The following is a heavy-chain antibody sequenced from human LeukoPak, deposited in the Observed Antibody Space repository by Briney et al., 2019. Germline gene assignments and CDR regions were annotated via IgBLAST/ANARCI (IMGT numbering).Heavy chain of an antibody. D-gene: IGHD6-13*01. J-gene: IGHJ4*02. V-gene: IGHV3-7*01. CDR1: GFTFSSSW. CDR3: ARDPLPGIAAAGTY. CDR2: IKQDGSEK. Sequence: GGSLRLSCAASGFTFSSSWMSWVRQAPGKGLEWVANIKQDGSEKYYVDSVKGRFTISRDNAKNSLYLQMNSLRAEDTAVYYCARDPLPGIAAAGTYWGQGTLVTVSS.